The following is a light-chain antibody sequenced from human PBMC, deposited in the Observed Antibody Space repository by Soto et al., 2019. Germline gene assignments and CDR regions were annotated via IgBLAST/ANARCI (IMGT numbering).Light chain of an antibody. J-gene: IGLJ1*01. CDR1: SSDVGGYNY. V-gene: IGLV2-11*01. Sequence: QSALTQPRSVSGSPGQSVTISSTGTSSDVGGYNYVSWYQQNPGKAPKLMIYDVSKRPSAVPDRFSGSKSGNTASLTISGLQAEDEADYYCCSYAGSFYVFGTGTKVTVL. CDR2: DVS. CDR3: CSYAGSFYV.